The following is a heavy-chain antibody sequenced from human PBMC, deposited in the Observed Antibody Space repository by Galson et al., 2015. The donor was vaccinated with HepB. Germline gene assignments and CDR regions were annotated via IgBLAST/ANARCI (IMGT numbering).Heavy chain of an antibody. CDR2: INWSGGST. CDR3: ARDRYYGSGRAFDI. J-gene: IGHJ3*02. CDR1: GFIFDDYA. D-gene: IGHD3-10*01. V-gene: IGHV3-20*04. Sequence: SLRLSCAASGFIFDDYAMSWVRQAPGKGLEWVSGINWSGGSTGYADSVKGRFTVSRDNAKNSLYLQMNSLRAEDTALYYCARDRYYGSGRAFDIWGQGTMVTASS.